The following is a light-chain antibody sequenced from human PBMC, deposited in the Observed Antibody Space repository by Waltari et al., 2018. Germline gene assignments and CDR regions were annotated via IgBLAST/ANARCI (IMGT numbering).Light chain of an antibody. CDR1: QTIGRS. J-gene: IGKJ1*01. Sequence: DTVVTQSPATLSVSPGARATLSCRTSQTIGRSLAWYQQKPGQAPRLVIYGASIRATGIPARFSGSGSETEFALTISGLQSEDFAVYYCQQYNNWPPGTFGQGTKVEI. V-gene: IGKV3-15*01. CDR2: GAS. CDR3: QQYNNWPPGT.